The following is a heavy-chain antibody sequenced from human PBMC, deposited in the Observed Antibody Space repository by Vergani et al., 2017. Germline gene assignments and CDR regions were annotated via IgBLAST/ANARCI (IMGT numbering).Heavy chain of an antibody. Sequence: EVELVESGGGLVQPGGSLRLSCAASGFTFNEYWMHWARQVPGKGLVWFSGRTGEGDTISYADSVKGRFTISRDNAKNTLFLQMNSLRAEDTAVYYCARARKVRCGVGWENWFDHWGQGTLVTVAS. J-gene: IGHJ5*02. CDR3: ARARKVRCGVGWENWFDH. CDR2: RTGEGDTI. V-gene: IGHV3-74*01. D-gene: IGHD3-3*01. CDR1: GFTFNEYW.